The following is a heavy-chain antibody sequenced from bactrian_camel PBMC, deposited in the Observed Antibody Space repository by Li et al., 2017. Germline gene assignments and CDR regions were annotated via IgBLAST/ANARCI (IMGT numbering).Heavy chain of an antibody. J-gene: IGHJ4*01. Sequence: QLVESGGDSVQAGGSLRVFCATSGFTVEGHCVAWFRQAPGKEREGVAALYAGFGITYYSNSVEGRFTISQHSANTVYLQMNSLKPVDTAMYSCATGIRVRASLLHEANFDYWGQGTQVTVS. V-gene: IGHV3S28*01. D-gene: IGHD2*01. CDR3: ATGIRVRASLLHEANFDY. CDR2: LYAGFGIT. CDR1: GFTVEGHC.